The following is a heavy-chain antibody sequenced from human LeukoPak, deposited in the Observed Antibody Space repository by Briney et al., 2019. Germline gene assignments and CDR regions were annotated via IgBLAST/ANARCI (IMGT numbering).Heavy chain of an antibody. Sequence: PGGSMRLSCAASGFTFSNYGMNWVRQAPGKGLEWVSSINGRADEAHHADSVKGRFTISRDNSKNTLYLQMNSLRAEDTALYYCARDGTVTAGPFDPWGRGTLVTVSS. D-gene: IGHD4-11*01. V-gene: IGHV3-23*01. J-gene: IGHJ5*02. CDR1: GFTFSNYG. CDR3: ARDGTVTAGPFDP. CDR2: INGRADEA.